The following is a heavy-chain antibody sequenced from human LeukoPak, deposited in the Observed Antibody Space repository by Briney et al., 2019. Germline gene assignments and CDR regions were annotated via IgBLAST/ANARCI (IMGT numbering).Heavy chain of an antibody. V-gene: IGHV3-21*01. J-gene: IGHJ3*02. D-gene: IGHD3-3*01. CDR2: ISSSSSYI. CDR3: ARARALEWLSNDAFDI. Sequence: PGGSLRLSCAASGFTFSSYSMNWVRQAPGKGLEWVSSISSSSSYIYHADSVKGRFTISRDNAKNSLYLQMNSLRAEDTAVYYCARARALEWLSNDAFDIWGQGTMVAVSS. CDR1: GFTFSSYS.